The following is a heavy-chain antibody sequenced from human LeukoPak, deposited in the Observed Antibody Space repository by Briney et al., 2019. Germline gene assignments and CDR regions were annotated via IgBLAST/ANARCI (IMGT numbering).Heavy chain of an antibody. CDR1: GGSISSSSYY. J-gene: IGHJ4*02. Sequence: PSETLSLTCTVSGGSISSSSYYWGWIRQPPRKGLEWIGSIYYSGSTYYNPSLKSRVTISVDTSKNQFSLKLSSVTAADTAVYYCARQRTSRSRGDWGQGTLVTVSS. D-gene: IGHD6-6*01. CDR2: IYYSGST. V-gene: IGHV4-39*01. CDR3: ARQRTSRSRGD.